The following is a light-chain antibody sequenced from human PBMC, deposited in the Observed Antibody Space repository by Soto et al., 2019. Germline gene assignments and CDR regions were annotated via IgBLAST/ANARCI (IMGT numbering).Light chain of an antibody. CDR1: HGVTNY. CDR2: AAS. Sequence: DIQMTQSPSSLSASVGDRVTITCRASHGVTNYLAWYQQKPGQVPKLLIYAASTLPSGVPARFSGSGSGTDFTLTISSLQAADVAAYYCQNYNSWPSTFGQGTRLDIK. CDR3: QNYNSWPST. V-gene: IGKV1-27*01. J-gene: IGKJ5*01.